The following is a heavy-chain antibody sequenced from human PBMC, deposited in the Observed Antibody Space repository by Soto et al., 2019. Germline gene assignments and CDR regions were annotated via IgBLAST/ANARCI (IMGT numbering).Heavy chain of an antibody. CDR2: ISGSGGST. CDR1: GFTFSSYA. Sequence: GGSLRLSCAASGFTFSSYAMSWVRQAPGKGLEWVSAISGSGGSTYYADSVKGRFTISRDNSKNTLYLQMNSLRAEDTAVYYCAKDITIFGVVNYNWFDPWGQGTLVTVSS. CDR3: AKDITIFGVVNYNWFDP. D-gene: IGHD3-3*01. J-gene: IGHJ5*02. V-gene: IGHV3-23*01.